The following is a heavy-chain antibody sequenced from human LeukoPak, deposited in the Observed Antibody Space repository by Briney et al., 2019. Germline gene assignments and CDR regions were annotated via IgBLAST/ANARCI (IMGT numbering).Heavy chain of an antibody. CDR3: ATDRNSGKYYDY. CDR1: GLMFRNYG. D-gene: IGHD1-26*01. J-gene: IGHJ4*02. CDR2: IYYVGSNQ. V-gene: IGHV3-33*01. Sequence: GGSLRLSCVVSGLMFRNYGMHWVRQAPGKGLEWVAVIYYVGSNQYYADSVKGRFTVSRDNAKNTLYLQMDSLRAEDTAVYYCATDRNSGKYYDYWGQGTLVTVSS.